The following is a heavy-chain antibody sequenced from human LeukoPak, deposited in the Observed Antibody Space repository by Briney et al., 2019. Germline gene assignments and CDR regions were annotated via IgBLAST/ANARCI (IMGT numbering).Heavy chain of an antibody. CDR3: ARDWGYYKKDY. Sequence: GGSLRLSCAASGFTFSSYAMHWVRQAPGKGLEWVAVISYDGSNKYYADSVKGRFTISRDNSKNTLYLQMNSLRAEDTAAYYCARDWGYYKKDYWGQGTLVTVSS. CDR2: ISYDGSNK. D-gene: IGHD1-26*01. CDR1: GFTFSSYA. J-gene: IGHJ4*02. V-gene: IGHV3-30-3*01.